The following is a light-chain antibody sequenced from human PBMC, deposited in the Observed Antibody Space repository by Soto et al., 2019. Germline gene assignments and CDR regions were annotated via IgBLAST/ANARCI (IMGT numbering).Light chain of an antibody. CDR2: EGS. Sequence: ALTQPASVSGSPGQSITISCTGTSSDVGSYNLVSWYQQHPGKAPKLMIYEGSKRPSGVSNRFSGSKSGNTASLTISGLQAEDEADYYCCSYAGSSTHVVFGGGTKVTVL. CDR1: SSDVGSYNL. J-gene: IGLJ2*01. CDR3: CSYAGSSTHVV. V-gene: IGLV2-23*01.